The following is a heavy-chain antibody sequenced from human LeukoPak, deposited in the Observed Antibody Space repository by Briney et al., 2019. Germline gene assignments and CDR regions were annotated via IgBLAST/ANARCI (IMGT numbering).Heavy chain of an antibody. CDR3: AKTIRVRGDAYNWFDP. D-gene: IGHD3-10*01. CDR2: IYYGGST. J-gene: IGHJ5*02. V-gene: IGHV4-39*01. Sequence: PSETLSLTCTVSGGSIISSSYYWGWIRQPPEKGLEWIGNIYYGGSTNYNLSLKSRATMSVDTSMNQFSLKLSSVTAADTAVYYCAKTIRVRGDAYNWFDPWGQGTLVTVSS. CDR1: GGSIISSSYY.